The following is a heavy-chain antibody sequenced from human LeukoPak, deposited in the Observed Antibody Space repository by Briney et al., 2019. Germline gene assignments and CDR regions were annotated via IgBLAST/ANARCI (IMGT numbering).Heavy chain of an antibody. Sequence: TGGSLRLSCAASGFTFSMSWMTWVRQAPGKGLEWVSVIYSGGSTYHADSVKGRFTISRDDSRNTLFLQMNSLRAEDTAVYYCAREDYYFDSSGTHYFDYWGQGTLVTVSS. J-gene: IGHJ4*02. CDR1: GFTFSMSW. CDR2: IYSGGST. D-gene: IGHD3-22*01. V-gene: IGHV3-66*01. CDR3: AREDYYFDSSGTHYFDY.